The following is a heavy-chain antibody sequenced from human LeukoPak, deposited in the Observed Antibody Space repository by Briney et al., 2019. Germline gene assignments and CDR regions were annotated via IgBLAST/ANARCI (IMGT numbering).Heavy chain of an antibody. V-gene: IGHV3-74*03. D-gene: IGHD3-3*01. CDR3: ARDRIRFPPSDCPVDLEH. J-gene: IGHJ4*01. Sequence: GGCLRLSCAPAGFMFSHYWTYWVRQAPGKGMGWVSRTNTDGMFTTYAESMKGRFTVSRDNAKDPLYLQMTSLRAEDTAVYYCARDRIRFPPSDCPVDLEHWGQGTLVTVSS. CDR2: TNTDGMFT. CDR1: GFMFSHYW.